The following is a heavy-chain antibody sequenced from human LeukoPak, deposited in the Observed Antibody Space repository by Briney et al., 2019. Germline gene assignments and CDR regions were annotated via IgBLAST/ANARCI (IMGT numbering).Heavy chain of an antibody. CDR3: ARDVRYSSGWSYDY. CDR1: GGSFSGYY. V-gene: IGHV4-34*01. CDR2: INHSGST. Sequence: SETLSLTCAVYGGSFSGYYWSWIRQPPGKGLEWIGEINHSGSTNYNPSLKSRVTISVDTSKNQFSLKLSSVTAADTAVYYCARDVRYSSGWSYDYWGQGTLVTVSS. J-gene: IGHJ4*02. D-gene: IGHD6-19*01.